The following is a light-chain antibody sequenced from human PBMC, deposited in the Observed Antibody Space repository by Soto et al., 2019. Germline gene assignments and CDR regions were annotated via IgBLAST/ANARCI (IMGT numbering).Light chain of an antibody. CDR1: SSNIGSNT. V-gene: IGLV1-44*01. Sequence: QSVLTQPPSASGTPGQRVTISCSGSSSNIGSNTVNWYQQLPGTAPKLLIYTNDQRPSGVPDRFSGSKSGTSASLAISGLQFEDEADYHCSSCDDNLAAEVFGAGTKLTVL. J-gene: IGLJ2*01. CDR3: SSCDDNLAAEV. CDR2: TND.